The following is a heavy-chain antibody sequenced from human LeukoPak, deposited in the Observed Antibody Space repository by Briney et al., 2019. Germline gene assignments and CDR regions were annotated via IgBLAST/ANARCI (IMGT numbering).Heavy chain of an antibody. D-gene: IGHD4-17*01. Sequence: SETLSLTCTVSGDSISSSNSYWGWIRQPPGKGLEWIGSIYYSGNTYYNASLKSRVTISVDTSKNQFSLKLTSVTAADTAVYYCARVPTVTFFDYWGQGTLVTVSS. V-gene: IGHV4-39*01. CDR1: GDSISSSNSY. J-gene: IGHJ4*02. CDR2: IYYSGNT. CDR3: ARVPTVTFFDY.